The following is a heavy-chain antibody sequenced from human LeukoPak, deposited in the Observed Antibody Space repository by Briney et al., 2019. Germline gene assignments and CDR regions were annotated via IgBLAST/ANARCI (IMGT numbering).Heavy chain of an antibody. CDR3: ARAAYSGSYHSDY. CDR1: GGSVNSGSYY. V-gene: IGHV4-61*01. Sequence: SETLSLTCTVSGGSVNSGSYYWNWIRQPPGTGLEWIGYIYYSGSTNYNPSLRSRVTISVDTSKNQFSLKLSSVTAADTAVYYCARAAYSGSYHSDYWGQGTLVTVSS. CDR2: IYYSGST. J-gene: IGHJ4*02. D-gene: IGHD1-26*01.